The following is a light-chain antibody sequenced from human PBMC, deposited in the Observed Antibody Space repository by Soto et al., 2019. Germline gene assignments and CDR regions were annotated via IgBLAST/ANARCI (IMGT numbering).Light chain of an antibody. Sequence: QSVLTQPPSASGTPGQRVTISCSGSSSNIGGNAVHWYQQLPGTAPQLLIYSNNQRPSGVPERFSGSKSGTSASLAISGLQSEDEADYYCAAWDDSLYGNVFGSGTKLTVL. CDR3: AAWDDSLYGNV. J-gene: IGLJ1*01. CDR1: SSNIGGNA. CDR2: SNN. V-gene: IGLV1-44*01.